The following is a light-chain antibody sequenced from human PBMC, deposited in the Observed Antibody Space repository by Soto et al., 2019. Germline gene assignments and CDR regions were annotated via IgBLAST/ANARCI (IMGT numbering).Light chain of an antibody. V-gene: IGKV3-20*01. CDR2: GVS. CDR3: QQYGSSPWT. Sequence: EIVLTQSPGTLSLSPGERAALSCRASESVSSSYLAWYQQKPGQAPRLLIYGVSSRATDIPDRFSGSGSGTDFTLTISRLDPEDFAVYYCQQYGSSPWTFGQGTKVQIK. J-gene: IGKJ1*01. CDR1: ESVSSSY.